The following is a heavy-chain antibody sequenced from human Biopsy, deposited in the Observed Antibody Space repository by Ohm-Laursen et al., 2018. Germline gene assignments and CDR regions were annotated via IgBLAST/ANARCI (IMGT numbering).Heavy chain of an antibody. V-gene: IGHV1-2*02. Sequence: ASVKVSCKPSGYTFTGYHVHWVRQAPGQGLEGMGWINAKTGDTNYAQKFQGRVTMTRDTSISTAYVDLSSLRSDDTAVYYCTRGGYYYDSLAYYYWFDPWGQGTLVTVSS. CDR2: INAKTGDT. J-gene: IGHJ5*02. CDR1: GYTFTGYH. CDR3: TRGGYYYDSLAYYYWFDP. D-gene: IGHD3-22*01.